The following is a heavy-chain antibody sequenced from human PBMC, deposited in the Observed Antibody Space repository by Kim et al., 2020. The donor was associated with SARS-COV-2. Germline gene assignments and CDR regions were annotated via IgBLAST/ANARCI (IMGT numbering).Heavy chain of an antibody. D-gene: IGHD6-13*01. Sequence: STNDANSVKDIFPISRDMHKNTVYIQMNSLTAEDTAVYYCARIAAAGPLDYWGQGTRVTVSS. J-gene: IGHJ4*02. CDR3: ARIAAAGPLDY. V-gene: IGHV3-66*01. CDR2: ST.